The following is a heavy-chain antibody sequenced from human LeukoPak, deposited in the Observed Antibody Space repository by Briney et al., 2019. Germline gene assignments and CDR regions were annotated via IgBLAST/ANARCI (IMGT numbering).Heavy chain of an antibody. J-gene: IGHJ4*02. CDR3: AKVGGRMVRGILFDY. D-gene: IGHD3-10*01. CDR2: ISGSGGST. Sequence: GGSLRLSCAASGFTFSSYAMSWARQAPGKGLEWVSAISGSGGSTYYADSVKGRFTISRDNSKNTLYLQMNSLRAEDTAVYYCAKVGGRMVRGILFDYWGQGTLVTVSS. V-gene: IGHV3-23*01. CDR1: GFTFSSYA.